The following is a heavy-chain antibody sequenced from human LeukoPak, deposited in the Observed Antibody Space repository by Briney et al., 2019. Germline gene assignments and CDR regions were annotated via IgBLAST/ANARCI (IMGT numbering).Heavy chain of an antibody. V-gene: IGHV1-2*02. CDR1: GYTFTGYY. CDR2: INPNSGGT. D-gene: IGHD4-17*01. J-gene: IGHJ4*02. CDR3: ASQGSVTTGFDY. Sequence: ASVKVSCKASGYTFTGYYMHWMRQAPGQGLEWMGWINPNSGGTNYAQKFQGRVTMTTDPSTTTAYMELRSLRSDDTAVYYCASQGSVTTGFDYWGQGTLVTVSS.